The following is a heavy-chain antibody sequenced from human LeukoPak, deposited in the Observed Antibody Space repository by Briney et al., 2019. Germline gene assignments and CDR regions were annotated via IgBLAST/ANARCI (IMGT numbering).Heavy chain of an antibody. J-gene: IGHJ5*02. Sequence: GSSVKVSCKASGGTFSSYAISWVRQAPGQGLEWMGRIIPILGIANYAQKFQGRVTITADKSTSTAYMELSSLRSEDTAAYYCARVVEVNGDWFDPWGQGTLVTVSS. V-gene: IGHV1-69*04. CDR3: ARVVEVNGDWFDP. CDR2: IIPILGIA. D-gene: IGHD3-22*01. CDR1: GGTFSSYA.